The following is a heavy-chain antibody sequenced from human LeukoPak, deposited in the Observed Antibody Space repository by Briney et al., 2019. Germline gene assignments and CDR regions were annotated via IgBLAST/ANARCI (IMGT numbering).Heavy chain of an antibody. D-gene: IGHD1-1*01. CDR1: GYTFTSYD. V-gene: IGHV1-8*01. CDR3: ARTGTAYYYYYMDV. Sequence: GASVKVSCKASGYTFTSYDINWVRQATGQGLEWMGGMNPNSGNTGYAQKFQGRVTMTRNTSISTAYMELSSLRSEDTAVYYCARTGTAYYYYYMDVWGKGTTVTVSS. CDR2: MNPNSGNT. J-gene: IGHJ6*03.